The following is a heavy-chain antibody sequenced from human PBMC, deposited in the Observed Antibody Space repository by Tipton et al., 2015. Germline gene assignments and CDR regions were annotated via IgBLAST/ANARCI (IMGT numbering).Heavy chain of an antibody. CDR3: ARRVVRGANDY. J-gene: IGHJ4*02. CDR1: NASITNYY. D-gene: IGHD3-10*01. CDR2: IFSGGNS. Sequence: TLSLTCTVSNASITNYYWSWIRQPPGKGLEWIGEIFSGGNSNYNPSLKSRVTMSVDTSKNQFSLRLSSVTAADTAVYYCARRVVRGANDYWGQGTLVTVSS. V-gene: IGHV4-59*01.